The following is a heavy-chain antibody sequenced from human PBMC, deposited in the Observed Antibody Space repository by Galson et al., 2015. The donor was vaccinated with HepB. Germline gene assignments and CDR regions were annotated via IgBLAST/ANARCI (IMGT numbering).Heavy chain of an antibody. CDR2: ISGSGGST. CDR1: GFTFSSYA. J-gene: IGHJ4*02. CDR3: AKHDVPRLTYSSGRYYFDY. D-gene: IGHD6-19*01. Sequence: SLRLSCAASGFTFSSYAMSWVRQAPGKGLEWVSAISGSGGSTYYADSVKGRFTISRDNSKNTLYLQMNSLRAEDTAVYYCAKHDVPRLTYSSGRYYFDYWGQGTLVTVSS. V-gene: IGHV3-23*01.